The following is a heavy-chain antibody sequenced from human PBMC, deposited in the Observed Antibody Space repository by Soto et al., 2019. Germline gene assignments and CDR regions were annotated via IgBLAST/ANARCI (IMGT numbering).Heavy chain of an antibody. CDR3: AKDSTSYNGIYEPFAI. J-gene: IGHJ3*02. CDR2: IGGAAVST. Sequence: EVQLLESGGGLVQPGGSLRLSCEASGFIFSNYAMSWVRQGPGKGLEWVSVIGGAAVSTDCADSVKGRCTVSRDDSKNTVYLQRDNLRDDDTAVYYCAKDSTSYNGIYEPFAIWGQGTMVTVSS. CDR1: GFIFSNYA. V-gene: IGHV3-23*01. D-gene: IGHD1-1*01.